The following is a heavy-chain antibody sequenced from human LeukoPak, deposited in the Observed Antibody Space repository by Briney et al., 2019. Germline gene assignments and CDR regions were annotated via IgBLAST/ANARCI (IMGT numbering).Heavy chain of an antibody. CDR2: ISSSGSTI. J-gene: IGHJ6*03. CDR1: GFTFSDYY. Sequence: GGSLRLSCAASGFTFSDYYMSWIRQAPGKGLEWVSYISSSGSTIYYADSVKGRFTISRDNAKNSLYLQMNSLRAEDTAVYYCARLGEYSSSFYYYYYMDVWGKGTTVTVSS. D-gene: IGHD6-6*01. CDR3: ARLGEYSSSFYYYYYMDV. V-gene: IGHV3-11*04.